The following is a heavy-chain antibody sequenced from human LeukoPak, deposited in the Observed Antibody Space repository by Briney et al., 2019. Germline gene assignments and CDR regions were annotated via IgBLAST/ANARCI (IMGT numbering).Heavy chain of an antibody. Sequence: GGSLRLSCAAAGFTFSNYALTWVRQAPGKGLEWVSAISGSGGNTYYADSVKGRFTISRDNSKNTLYLQMNSLRVEDTAAYYCAKSYSSSWYSDYYFDYWGQGTLVTVSS. J-gene: IGHJ4*02. V-gene: IGHV3-23*01. CDR1: GFTFSNYA. D-gene: IGHD6-13*01. CDR3: AKSYSSSWYSDYYFDY. CDR2: ISGSGGNT.